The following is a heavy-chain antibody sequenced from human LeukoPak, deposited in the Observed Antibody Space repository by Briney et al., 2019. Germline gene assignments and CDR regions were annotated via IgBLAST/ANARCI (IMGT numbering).Heavy chain of an antibody. V-gene: IGHV3-7*03. CDR2: IKQDGSEN. CDR1: GFTFSGSW. J-gene: IGHJ4*02. CDR3: ARDKLAGAVTGSLFDY. D-gene: IGHD6-19*01. Sequence: GGSLRLSCAGSGFTFSGSWMSWVRQAPGKGLEWVASIKQDGSENYYVDSVKGRFTISRDNAKNSLSLQMNSLRVEDTAMCYRARDKLAGAVTGSLFDYWGQGTLVTVSS.